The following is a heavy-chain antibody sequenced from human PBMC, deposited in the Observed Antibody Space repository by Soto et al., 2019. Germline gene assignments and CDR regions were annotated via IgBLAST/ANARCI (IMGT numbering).Heavy chain of an antibody. Sequence: SETLSLTCTVSGGSISSGGYYWSWIRQHPGKGLEWIGYIYYSGSTYYNPSLKSRVTISVDTSKNQFSPKLSSVTAADTAVYYCARTSDVDLWDYWGQGTLVTVSS. CDR3: ARTSDVDLWDY. CDR2: IYYSGST. V-gene: IGHV4-31*03. J-gene: IGHJ4*02. CDR1: GGSISSGGYY.